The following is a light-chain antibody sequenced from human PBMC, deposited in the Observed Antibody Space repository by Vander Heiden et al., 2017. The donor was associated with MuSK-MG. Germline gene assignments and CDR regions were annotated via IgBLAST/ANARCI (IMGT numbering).Light chain of an antibody. V-gene: IGKV1-5*01. CDR2: DAS. Sequence: SASVGDRVTITCRASQSISSWLAWYQQKPGKAPKLLIYDASSLESGVPSRFSGSGSGTEFTLTISSLQPDDFATYYCQQYNSSSSTFGQWTKLEIK. CDR3: QQYNSSSST. J-gene: IGKJ2*01. CDR1: QSISSW.